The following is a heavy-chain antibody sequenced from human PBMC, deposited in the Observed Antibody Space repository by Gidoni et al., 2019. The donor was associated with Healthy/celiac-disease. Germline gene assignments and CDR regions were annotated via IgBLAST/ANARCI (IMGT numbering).Heavy chain of an antibody. J-gene: IGHJ4*02. CDR1: GFTFDDYA. V-gene: IGHV3-9*01. Sequence: EVQLVESGGGLVQPGRSLRLSCAASGFTFDDYAMHWVRQAPGKGLEWVSGISWNSGSIGYADSVKGRFTISRDNAKNSLYLQMNSLRAEDTALYYCAKERSGYFHYWGQGTLVTVSS. D-gene: IGHD3-3*01. CDR2: ISWNSGSI. CDR3: AKERSGYFHY.